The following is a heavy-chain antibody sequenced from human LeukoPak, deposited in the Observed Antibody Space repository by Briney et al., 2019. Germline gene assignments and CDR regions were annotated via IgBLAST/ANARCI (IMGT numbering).Heavy chain of an antibody. V-gene: IGHV4-39*01. CDR2: VYYYGGST. CDR1: GGSITSSGSF. J-gene: IGHJ4*02. D-gene: IGHD2-2*01. CDR3: ASSRDFWGGLDF. Sequence: SETLSLTCTVSGGSITSSGSFWGWIRPPPGKELEWIGSVYYYGGSTNYNPSLRSRVTISVDTSKNQFSLKVTSVTAADTAVYYCASSRDFWGGLDFWGQGALVTVSS.